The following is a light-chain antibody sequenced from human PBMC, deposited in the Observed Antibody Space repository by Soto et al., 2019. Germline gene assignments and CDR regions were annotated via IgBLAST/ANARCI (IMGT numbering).Light chain of an antibody. J-gene: IGLJ1*01. CDR1: SGHSTYA. CDR3: QTWCTGIHV. V-gene: IGLV4-69*01. Sequence: QSVLTQSPSASASLGASVKVTCTLSSGHSTYAIAWHQQQPEKGPRYLMKLNSDGSHKKGDGIPDRFSGSSSGAERYLTISSLQSEDEADYYCQTWCTGIHVFGTGTKVTVL. CDR2: LNSDGSH.